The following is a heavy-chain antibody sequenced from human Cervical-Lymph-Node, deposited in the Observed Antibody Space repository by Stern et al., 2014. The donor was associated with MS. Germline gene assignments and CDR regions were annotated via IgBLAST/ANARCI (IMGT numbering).Heavy chain of an antibody. CDR2: IIPNSGGT. CDR1: GYIFTGYY. D-gene: IGHD6-19*01. J-gene: IGHJ4*02. V-gene: IGHV1-2*06. Sequence: QVQLVESGAEVKKPGASVKVSCKASGYIFTGYYMHWVRQAPGQGLEWMGRIIPNSGGTDYAQKFQGRVTMTRDTSISTAYMELTRLTSDDTAVYYCAREIGYRSGWYHPCFDYWGQGTLVTVSS. CDR3: AREIGYRSGWYHPCFDY.